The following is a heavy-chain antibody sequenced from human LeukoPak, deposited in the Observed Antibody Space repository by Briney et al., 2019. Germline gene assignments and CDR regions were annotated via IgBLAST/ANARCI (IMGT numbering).Heavy chain of an antibody. Sequence: GGSLRLSCAASGFTFSSYEMNWVRQAPGKGLEWVSYISSSGSTIYYADSVKGRFTISRDNAKNSLYLQMNSLRAEDTAVYYCARGHIAVTGTGGWYFDLWGRGTLVTVSS. V-gene: IGHV3-48*03. CDR2: ISSSGSTI. CDR1: GFTFSSYE. CDR3: ARGHIAVTGTGGWYFDL. J-gene: IGHJ2*01. D-gene: IGHD6-19*01.